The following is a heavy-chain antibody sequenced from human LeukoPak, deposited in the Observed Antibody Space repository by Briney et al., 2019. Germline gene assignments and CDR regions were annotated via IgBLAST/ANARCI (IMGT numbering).Heavy chain of an antibody. V-gene: IGHV3-23*01. D-gene: IGHD5-18*01. Sequence: GGSLRLSCAASGFTFTSYSMDWVRQAPGKGLEWVSTISGGGGSTYYADSVKGRFTISRDNSKNTLYLQMNSLRAEDTAVYYCARESIQLWLPYYYYYGMDVWGQGTTVTVSS. CDR2: ISGGGGST. CDR1: GFTFTSYS. J-gene: IGHJ6*02. CDR3: ARESIQLWLPYYYYYGMDV.